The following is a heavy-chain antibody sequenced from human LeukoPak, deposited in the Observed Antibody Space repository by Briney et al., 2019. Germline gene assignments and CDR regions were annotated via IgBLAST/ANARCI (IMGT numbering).Heavy chain of an antibody. CDR3: ARDDYGGNFLIEY. J-gene: IGHJ4*02. V-gene: IGHV1-2*02. D-gene: IGHD4-23*01. CDR2: INPNSGDT. CDR1: GYTFTDYY. Sequence: ASVTVSCKASGYTFTDYYMHWVRQAPGQGLEWMGWINPNSGDTSYAQKFQGRVTMTRDTSISTAYMELSRLRSDDTAVYFCARDDYGGNFLIEYWGQGTLVTVSS.